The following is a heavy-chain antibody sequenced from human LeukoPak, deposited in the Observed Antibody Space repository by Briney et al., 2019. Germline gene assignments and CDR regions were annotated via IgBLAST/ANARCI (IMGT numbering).Heavy chain of an antibody. J-gene: IGHJ5*02. CDR1: GDSISSYY. CDR2: IYYSGTT. Sequence: SETLSLTCTVSGDSISSYYWSWIRQPPGKGLEWIGYIYYSGTTNYNPSLKSRVTISVDTSKNQFSLKLSSVTAADTAVYYCARHWGYGDYPNWFDPWGQGTLVTVSS. D-gene: IGHD4-17*01. CDR3: ARHWGYGDYPNWFDP. V-gene: IGHV4-59*08.